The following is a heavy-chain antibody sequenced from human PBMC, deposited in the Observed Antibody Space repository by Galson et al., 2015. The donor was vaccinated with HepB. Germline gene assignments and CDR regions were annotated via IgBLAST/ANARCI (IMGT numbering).Heavy chain of an antibody. CDR1: GFTFSDFY. CDR2: ITSDGYTK. CDR3: VRSAGWFEP. Sequence: SLRLSCAGPGFTFSDFYMSWVRQAPGKGPEWVSYITSDGYTKYYADSVRGRFTISRDNAKNSLYLQMNSLRVEDSAVYYCVRSAGWFEPWGQGTLVTVSS. J-gene: IGHJ5*02. V-gene: IGHV3-11*01. D-gene: IGHD3-10*01.